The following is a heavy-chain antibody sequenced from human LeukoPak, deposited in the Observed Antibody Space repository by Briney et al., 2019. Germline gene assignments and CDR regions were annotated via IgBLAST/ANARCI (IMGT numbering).Heavy chain of an antibody. D-gene: IGHD3-3*01. J-gene: IGHJ4*02. CDR2: IKQDGSAK. CDR3: TRERQNKDFWSGGDY. V-gene: IGHV3-7*01. Sequence: GGSLRLSCAASGFTISTYWMSWVRQAPGKGLEWVANIKQDGSAKYYVASVKGRFTISRDNAKNSLYLQMNTLRPEDTAVYYCTRERQNKDFWSGGDYWGQGTLVTVSS. CDR1: GFTISTYW.